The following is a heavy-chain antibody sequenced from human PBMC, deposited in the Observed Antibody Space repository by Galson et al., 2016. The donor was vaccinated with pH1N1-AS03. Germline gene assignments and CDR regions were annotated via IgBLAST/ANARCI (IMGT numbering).Heavy chain of an antibody. Sequence: SVKASCKASGYTFTRNSVHWLRQAPGQRLEWLGWISTDYGKTAYSQKFQGRVTITKDTSASTAYMELISLQSEDTAVYYCARSDSFDIWGQGTMVTVSS. V-gene: IGHV1-3*04. CDR2: ISTDYGKT. D-gene: IGHD1-14*01. J-gene: IGHJ3*02. CDR1: GYTFTRNS. CDR3: ARSDSFDI.